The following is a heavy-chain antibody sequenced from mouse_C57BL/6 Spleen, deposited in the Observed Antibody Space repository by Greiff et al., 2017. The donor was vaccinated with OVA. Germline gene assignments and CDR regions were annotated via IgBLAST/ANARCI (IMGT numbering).Heavy chain of an antibody. D-gene: IGHD1-1*01. J-gene: IGHJ4*01. CDR2: IRNKANGYTT. Sequence: EVMLVESGGGLVQPGGSLSLSCAASGFTFTDYYMSWVRQPPGKALEWLGFIRNKANGYTTEYSSTVKGRFTISRDNSQSIIYLQMNALRAEDSATYYCARYNYYGSSSYAMDYWGQGTSVTVSS. CDR1: GFTFTDYY. V-gene: IGHV7-3*01. CDR3: ARYNYYGSSSYAMDY.